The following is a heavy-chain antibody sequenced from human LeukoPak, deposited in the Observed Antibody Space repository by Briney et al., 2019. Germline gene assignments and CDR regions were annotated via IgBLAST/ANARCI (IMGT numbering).Heavy chain of an antibody. Sequence: SQTLSLTCAVYGGSFSGYYWCWIRQPPGKGLEWIGEINHSGSTNYNPSLKSRVTISVDTSKNQFSLKLSSVTAADTAVYYCARGEAAGSYYYGMGVWGQGTTVTVSS. V-gene: IGHV4-34*01. D-gene: IGHD6-13*01. J-gene: IGHJ6*02. CDR3: ARGEAAGSYYYGMGV. CDR1: GGSFSGYY. CDR2: INHSGST.